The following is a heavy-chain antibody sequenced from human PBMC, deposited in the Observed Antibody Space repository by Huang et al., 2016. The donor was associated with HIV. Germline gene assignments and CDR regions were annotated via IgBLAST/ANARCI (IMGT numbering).Heavy chain of an antibody. CDR2: IRADATEK. J-gene: IGHJ4*02. CDR1: GFTFATYG. V-gene: IGHV3-30*02. D-gene: IGHD6-13*01. CDR3: AKIPPLHANLATSGPGPVDY. Sequence: QVQLVESGVGVVQPGGSLRLSCAASGFTFATYGLHWVRQAPGKGLGWVACIRADATEKDYADSVKGRFTDSRDNSKNTLFLHMNSLRPEDTALYYCAKIPPLHANLATSGPGPVDYWGQGTLVTVSS.